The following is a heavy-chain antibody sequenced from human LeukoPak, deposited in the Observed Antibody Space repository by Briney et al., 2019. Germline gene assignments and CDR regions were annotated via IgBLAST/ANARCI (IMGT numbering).Heavy chain of an antibody. J-gene: IGHJ4*02. CDR2: IYPGDSDT. V-gene: IGHV5-51*01. CDR3: ARVFYGGNSDPDY. CDR1: GYTFTSYW. Sequence: GESLKISCKGSGYTFTSYWTAWVRQMPGKGLEWMGIIYPGDSDTRYSPSFQGQVTISADKSITTAYLQWSSLKASDTATYYCARVFYGGNSDPDYWGQGTLVTVSS. D-gene: IGHD4-23*01.